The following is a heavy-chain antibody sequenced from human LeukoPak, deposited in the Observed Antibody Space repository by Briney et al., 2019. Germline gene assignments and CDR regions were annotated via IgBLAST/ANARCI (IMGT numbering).Heavy chain of an antibody. V-gene: IGHV3-74*01. CDR3: ARDSRYYYDSRNYDNVAFDM. J-gene: IGHJ3*02. Sequence: PGGSLRLSCAASGFTFSSYWMHWVRQGPGKGLVWVSRISRDGRTTSYADSVKGRFTISRDNAKNTLYLQMNSLRVEDTAVYYCARDSRYYYDSRNYDNVAFDMWGQGTMVTVSS. CDR1: GFTFSSYW. CDR2: ISRDGRTT. D-gene: IGHD3-10*01.